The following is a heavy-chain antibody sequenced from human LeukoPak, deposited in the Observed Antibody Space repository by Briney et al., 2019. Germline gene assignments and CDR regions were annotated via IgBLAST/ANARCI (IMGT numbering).Heavy chain of an antibody. CDR3: ASVYDSSGYYYDY. Sequence: SETLSLTCAVSGGSISSGGYSWSWIRQPPGKGLEWIGYIYYSGSTYYNPSLKSRVTISVDGSKNQFSLKLSSVTAADTAVYYCASVYDSSGYYYDYWGQGTLVTVSS. V-gene: IGHV4-30-2*01. CDR1: GGSISSGGYS. CDR2: IYYSGST. J-gene: IGHJ4*02. D-gene: IGHD3-22*01.